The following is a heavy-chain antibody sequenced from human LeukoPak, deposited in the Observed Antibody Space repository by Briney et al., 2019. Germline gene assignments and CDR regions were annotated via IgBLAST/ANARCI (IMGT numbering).Heavy chain of an antibody. CDR1: GFTFSNYG. V-gene: IGHV3-23*01. Sequence: GGSLRLSCAASGFTFSNYGMHWVRQAPGKGLEWVAAISGSGGGTDCADSVKGRFTISRDNSKNTLYLQMNSLRAEDTAVYYCAKGEQWLVLYFQHWGQGTLVTVSS. J-gene: IGHJ1*01. D-gene: IGHD6-19*01. CDR2: ISGSGGGT. CDR3: AKGEQWLVLYFQH.